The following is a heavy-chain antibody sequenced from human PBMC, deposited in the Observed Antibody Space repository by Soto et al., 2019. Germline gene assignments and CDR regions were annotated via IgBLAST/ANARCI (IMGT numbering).Heavy chain of an antibody. V-gene: IGHV3-33*01. D-gene: IGHD4-17*01. CDR2: IWYDGSNK. Sequence: GSLRLSCAASGFTFSSYGMHWVRQAPGKGLEWVAVIWYDGSNKYYADSVKGRFTISRDNSKNTLYLQMNSLRAEDTAVYYCARGGTTVTTDGVQHWGQGTVVTVSS. J-gene: IGHJ1*01. CDR1: GFTFSSYG. CDR3: ARGGTTVTTDGVQH.